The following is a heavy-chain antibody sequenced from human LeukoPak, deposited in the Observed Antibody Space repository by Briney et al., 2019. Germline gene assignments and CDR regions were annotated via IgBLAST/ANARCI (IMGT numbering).Heavy chain of an antibody. CDR2: ISFSGSPT. CDR1: GFTFSDYY. Sequence: GGSLRLSCAASGFTFSDYYMSWIRQAPGKGLEWVSYISFSGSPTQYADSVKGRFTISRDNAKNSLHLQMNSLRAEDTAVYHCATGRSCTTCYLPDYWGQGTLVTVSS. V-gene: IGHV3-11*04. CDR3: ATGRSCTTCYLPDY. D-gene: IGHD2-2*01. J-gene: IGHJ4*02.